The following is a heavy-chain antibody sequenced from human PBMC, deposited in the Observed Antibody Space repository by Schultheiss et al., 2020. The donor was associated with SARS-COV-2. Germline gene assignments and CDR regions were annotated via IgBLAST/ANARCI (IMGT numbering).Heavy chain of an antibody. CDR1: GGSISSGSYY. CDR2: IYTSGST. Sequence: SETLSLTCTVSGGSISSGSYYWSWIRQPAGKGLEWIGRIYTSGSTNYSPSLKSRVTISVDTSKNQFSLKLSSVTAADTAVYYCAREEDCSSTSCYRWFDPWGQGTLVTVSS. J-gene: IGHJ5*02. V-gene: IGHV4-61*02. CDR3: AREEDCSSTSCYRWFDP. D-gene: IGHD2-2*01.